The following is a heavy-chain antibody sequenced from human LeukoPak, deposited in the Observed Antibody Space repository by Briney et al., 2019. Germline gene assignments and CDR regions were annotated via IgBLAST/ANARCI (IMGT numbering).Heavy chain of an antibody. CDR2: ITSSSTM. J-gene: IGHJ4*02. V-gene: IGHV3-48*02. CDR3: ARVMRIAVAGTDY. D-gene: IGHD6-19*01. CDR1: GFTFSSYS. Sequence: GGSLRLSCAASGFTFSSYSMIWVRQAPGRGLEWVSSITSSSTMYYADSVKGRFTISRDNAKNSLFLQLNSLTDEDTAVYYCARVMRIAVAGTDYWGQGTLVTVSS.